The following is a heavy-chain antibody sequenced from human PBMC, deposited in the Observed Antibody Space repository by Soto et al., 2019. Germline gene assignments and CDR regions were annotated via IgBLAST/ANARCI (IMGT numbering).Heavy chain of an antibody. Sequence: QVQLVESGGGVVQPGRSLRLSCAASGFTFNNYGMHWVRQAPGKGLEWLAVIWHDGSNSSYANSVKGRFTISRDNSKNTLYLQMSSLRAEDMAVYYCARRQIPPPTRGAANARGGMDVWGQGTTVTVSS. CDR1: GFTFNNYG. CDR3: ARRQIPPPTRGAANARGGMDV. V-gene: IGHV3-33*01. J-gene: IGHJ6*02. D-gene: IGHD6-13*01. CDR2: IWHDGSNS.